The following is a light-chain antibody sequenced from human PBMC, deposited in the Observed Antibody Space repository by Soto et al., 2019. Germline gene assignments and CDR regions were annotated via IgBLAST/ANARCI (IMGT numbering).Light chain of an antibody. Sequence: QAVLTQPPSASGPPGQRGTISCSGSSSNIGSNYVYWYQQLPGTAPKLLIYRNNQRPSGVPDRFSGSKSGTSASLAISGLRSEDEADYYCAAWDVSLSGRWVFGGGTKLTVL. V-gene: IGLV1-47*01. CDR1: SSNIGSNY. CDR3: AAWDVSLSGRWV. J-gene: IGLJ3*02. CDR2: RNN.